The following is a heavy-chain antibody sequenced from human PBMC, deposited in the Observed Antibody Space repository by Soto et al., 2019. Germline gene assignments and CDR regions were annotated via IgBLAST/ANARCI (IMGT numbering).Heavy chain of an antibody. Sequence: NPSETLSLTCTVSGGSLNSGTYYWSWIRQPPGKGLEWIGYIYHSGSSQSNPSLKSRVTISIDTSKNQFSLELRSVTAADTAVYYCARDLLDTTVDYYFDSWGPGRLVTVSS. V-gene: IGHV4-30-4*01. D-gene: IGHD4-17*01. CDR3: ARDLLDTTVDYYFDS. J-gene: IGHJ4*02. CDR2: IYHSGSS. CDR1: GGSLNSGTYY.